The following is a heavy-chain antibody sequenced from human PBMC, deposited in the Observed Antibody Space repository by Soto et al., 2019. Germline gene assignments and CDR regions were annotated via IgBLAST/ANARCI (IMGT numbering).Heavy chain of an antibody. CDR3: ARGYDFWSGSVGYYYYYYMDV. V-gene: IGHV1-2*04. J-gene: IGHJ6*03. CDR1: GYTFTGYY. CDR2: INPNSGGT. Sequence: ASVKVSCKASGYTFTGYYMHWVRQAPGQGLEWMGWINPNSGGTNYAQKFQGWVTMTRDTSISTAYMELSRLRSDDTAVYYCARGYDFWSGSVGYYYYYYMDVWGKGTTVTVSS. D-gene: IGHD3-3*01.